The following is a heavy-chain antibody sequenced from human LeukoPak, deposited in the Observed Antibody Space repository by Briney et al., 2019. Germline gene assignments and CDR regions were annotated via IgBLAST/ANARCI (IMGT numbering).Heavy chain of an antibody. V-gene: IGHV4-39*01. CDR2: IYYSGST. D-gene: IGHD3-3*01. J-gene: IGHJ4*02. Sequence: SSETLSLTCTVSGGSISSGDYYWGWIRQPPGKGLEWIGSIYYSGSTYYNPSLKSRVTISVDTSKNQFSLKLSSVTAADTAVYYCAILMRVDFWSAVRVDYFDYWGQGTLVTVSS. CDR1: GGSISSGDYY. CDR3: AILMRVDFWSAVRVDYFDY.